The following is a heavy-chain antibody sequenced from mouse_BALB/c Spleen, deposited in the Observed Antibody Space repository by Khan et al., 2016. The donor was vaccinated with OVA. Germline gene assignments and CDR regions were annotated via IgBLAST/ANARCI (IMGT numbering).Heavy chain of an antibody. J-gene: IGHJ3*01. CDR2: IDPENGND. CDR3: ARSGYEAWFAY. V-gene: IGHV14-1*02. CDR1: GFNIKDYY. D-gene: IGHD3-1*01. Sequence: VRLQQSGAELVRPGALVKLSCKASGFNIKDYYIHWVKQRPEQGLEWIGWIDPENGNDIYDPKFQGQASITADTSSNTAYLHLNSLPSEDTAVYDCARSGYEAWFAYWGQGTLVSVSA.